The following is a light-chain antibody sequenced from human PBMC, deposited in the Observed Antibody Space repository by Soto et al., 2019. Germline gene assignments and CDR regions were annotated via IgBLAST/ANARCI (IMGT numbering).Light chain of an antibody. Sequence: DLQMTQSPSSLSASVGDRVTITCRASQSISSYLNWYQQKPRKAPKLLIYAASSLQSGVPSRFSGSGSGTDFTLTISSLQPEDFATYYCQQSYSTPWTFGQGTKVEIK. V-gene: IGKV1-39*01. CDR1: QSISSY. CDR3: QQSYSTPWT. J-gene: IGKJ1*01. CDR2: AAS.